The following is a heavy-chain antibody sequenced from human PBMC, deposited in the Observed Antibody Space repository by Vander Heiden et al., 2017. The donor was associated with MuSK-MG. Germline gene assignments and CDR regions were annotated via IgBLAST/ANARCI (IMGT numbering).Heavy chain of an antibody. D-gene: IGHD2-21*01. V-gene: IGHV3-23*01. J-gene: IGHJ3*02. Sequence: EVELSESGGGLVQPGGSLRLSCAASGFSFDTFAMSWVRQAPGKGLEWVSCISGSGNSIYYADSVKGRFTISRDNSKNTVYLQMNTLRDEDTAVYYCAKDPNRGQLFPDGFDIWGQGTMVTVSS. CDR2: ISGSGNSI. CDR3: AKDPNRGQLFPDGFDI. CDR1: GFSFDTFA.